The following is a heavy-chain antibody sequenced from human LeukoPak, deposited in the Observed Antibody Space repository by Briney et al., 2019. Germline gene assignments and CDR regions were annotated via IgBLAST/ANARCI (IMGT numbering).Heavy chain of an antibody. V-gene: IGHV1-58*01. D-gene: IGHD2-2*01. J-gene: IGHJ6*04. CDR2: IVVGSGNT. CDR1: GFTFTSSA. CDR3: AAAVVPAAVYYYYGMDV. Sequence: SVKVSCKASGFTFTSSAVQWVRQARGQRLEWIGWIVVGSGNTNYVQKFQERVTITRDMSTSTAYMELSSLRSEDTAVYYCAAAVVPAAVYYYYGMDVWGKGTTVTVSS.